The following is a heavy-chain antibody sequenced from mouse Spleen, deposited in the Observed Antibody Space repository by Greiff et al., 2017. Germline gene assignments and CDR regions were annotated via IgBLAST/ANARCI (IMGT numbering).Heavy chain of an antibody. CDR2: ISSGGSYT. V-gene: IGHV5-9-1*01. Sequence: EVKLMESGGGLVKPGGSLKLSCAASGFTFSSYAMSWVRQTPEKRLEWVATISSGGSYTYYPDSVKGRFTISRDNAKNTLYLQMSSLRSEDTAMYYCARETFLGYWGQGTTLTVSS. J-gene: IGHJ2*01. CDR1: GFTFSSYA. CDR3: ARETFLGY.